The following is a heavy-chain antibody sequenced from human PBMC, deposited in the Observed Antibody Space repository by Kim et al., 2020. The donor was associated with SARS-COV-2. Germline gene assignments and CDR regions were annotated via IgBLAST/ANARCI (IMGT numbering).Heavy chain of an antibody. CDR2: ISWNSGSI. V-gene: IGHV3-9*01. CDR3: AKEKGPITMVRGVIFGGMDV. J-gene: IGHJ6*02. D-gene: IGHD3-10*01. CDR1: GFTFDDYA. Sequence: GGSLRLSCAASGFTFDDYAMHWVRQAPGKGLEWVSGISWNSGSIGYADSVKGRFTISRDNAKNSLYLQMNSLRAEDTALYYCAKEKGPITMVRGVIFGGMDVWGQGTTVTVSS.